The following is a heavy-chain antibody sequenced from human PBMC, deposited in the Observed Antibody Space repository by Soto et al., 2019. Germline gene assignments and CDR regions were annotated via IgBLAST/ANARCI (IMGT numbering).Heavy chain of an antibody. V-gene: IGHV1-18*01. J-gene: IGHJ4*02. CDR1: GSTFTSYG. CDR2: ISAYNGNT. D-gene: IGHD3-22*01. CDR3: ARDGSTMIVVVEENFDY. Sequence: ASAQVSLKASGSTFTSYGIIWVRQAPGQGHEWMGWISAYNGNTNYAQKLQGRVTMTTDTSTSTAYMELRSLRSDDTAVYYCARDGSTMIVVVEENFDYWGQGTLVTVSS.